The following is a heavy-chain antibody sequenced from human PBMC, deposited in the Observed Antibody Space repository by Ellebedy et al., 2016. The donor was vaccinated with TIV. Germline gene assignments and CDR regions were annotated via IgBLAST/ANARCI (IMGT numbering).Heavy chain of an antibody. CDR3: AKHRGYTAYVILDY. Sequence: GESLKISCAASGFTFSNAWMSWVRQAPGKGLEWVGQIKIKTDGGTTEYAAPVKGRFTISRDDSKNTLYLQMNSLKTEDTAVYYCAKHRGYTAYVILDYWGQGTLVTVSS. V-gene: IGHV3-15*01. D-gene: IGHD5-12*01. CDR1: GFTFSNAW. J-gene: IGHJ4*02. CDR2: IKIKTDGGTT.